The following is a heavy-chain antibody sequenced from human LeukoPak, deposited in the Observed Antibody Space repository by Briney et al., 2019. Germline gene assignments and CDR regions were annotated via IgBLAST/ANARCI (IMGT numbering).Heavy chain of an antibody. CDR2: IIPIFGTA. CDR3: ARHIVVVPAARGYENWFDP. Sequence: GASVKVSCKASGGTFSSYAISWVRQAPGQGLEWMGGIIPIFGTANYAQKFQGRVTITTDESTSTAYMELSSLRSEDTAVYYCARHIVVVPAARGYENWFDPWGQGTLVSVSS. D-gene: IGHD2-2*01. CDR1: GGTFSSYA. J-gene: IGHJ5*02. V-gene: IGHV1-69*05.